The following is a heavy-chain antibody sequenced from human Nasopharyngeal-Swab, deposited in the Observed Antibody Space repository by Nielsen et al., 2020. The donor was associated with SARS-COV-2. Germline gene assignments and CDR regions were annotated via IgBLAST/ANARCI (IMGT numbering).Heavy chain of an antibody. Sequence: ASVKVSCKATGYTFTKYFIHWLRRAPGQGLEWLGRNHPSNGVVNYAQEFEGRVTFSRDTSINTVFMEVHRLTSDDSAIYYCAKKRSPRHSVDVWGEGTTVTVSS. CDR1: GYTFTKYF. CDR2: NHPSNGVV. V-gene: IGHV1-2*06. CDR3: AKKRSPRHSVDV. J-gene: IGHJ6*04. D-gene: IGHD3-10*01.